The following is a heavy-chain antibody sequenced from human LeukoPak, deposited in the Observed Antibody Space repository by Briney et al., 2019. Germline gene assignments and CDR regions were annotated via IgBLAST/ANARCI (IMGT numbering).Heavy chain of an antibody. CDR1: GFTFSTYW. CDR2: IKQGGSEK. D-gene: IGHD2-2*01. V-gene: IGHV3-7*01. J-gene: IGHJ6*02. CDR3: ARDQAVCSSTSCYHYYYFYAMDV. Sequence: PGGSLTLSCAASGFTFSTYWMTWVRQAPGKGLEWMANIKQGGSEKYYVDSVKGRFTISRDTAKNSLYLQMNSLRAEDTAVYYCARDQAVCSSTSCYHYYYFYAMDVWGQGTTVTVSS.